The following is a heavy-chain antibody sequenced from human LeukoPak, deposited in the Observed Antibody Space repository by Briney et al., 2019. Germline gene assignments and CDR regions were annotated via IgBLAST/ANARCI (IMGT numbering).Heavy chain of an antibody. D-gene: IGHD3-3*01. CDR1: GFTFSSYE. Sequence: GGSLRLSCAASGFTFSSYEMNWVRQAPREGLEWVSYISNSGSTIFYADSVKGRFTISRDNAKNSLYLQMNSLRVEDTAFYFCARGLFGVAKSVDYWGQGTLVTVSS. J-gene: IGHJ4*02. CDR2: ISNSGSTI. V-gene: IGHV3-48*03. CDR3: ARGLFGVAKSVDY.